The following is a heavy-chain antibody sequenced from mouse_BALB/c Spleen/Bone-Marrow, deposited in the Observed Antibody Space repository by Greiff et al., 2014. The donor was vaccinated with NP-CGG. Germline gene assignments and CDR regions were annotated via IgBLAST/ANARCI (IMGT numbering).Heavy chain of an antibody. CDR2: IDPANGNT. Sequence: VQLKESGAELVKPGASVKLSCTASGFNIKDTYMHWVKQRPEQGLEWIGRIDPANGNTKYDPKFQGKATITADTSSNTAYLQLSSLTSEDTAVYYCAPYYYGSSQFAYWGQGLWSLSLQ. CDR1: GFNIKDTY. J-gene: IGHJ3*01. V-gene: IGHV14-3*02. D-gene: IGHD1-1*01. CDR3: APYYYGSSQFAY.